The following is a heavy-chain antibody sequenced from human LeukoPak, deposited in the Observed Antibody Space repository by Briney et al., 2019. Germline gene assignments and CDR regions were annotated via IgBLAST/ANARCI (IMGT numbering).Heavy chain of an antibody. CDR2: ISSSSSTI. V-gene: IGHV3-48*01. Sequence: PGGFLRLSCAASGFTFSSYSMNWVRQAPGKGLEWVSYISSSSSTIYYADSVKGRFTISRDNAKNSLYLQMNSLRAEDTAVYYCARDRYCSSTSCYRGYFDYWGQGTLVTVSS. J-gene: IGHJ4*02. CDR3: ARDRYCSSTSCYRGYFDY. D-gene: IGHD2-2*02. CDR1: GFTFSSYS.